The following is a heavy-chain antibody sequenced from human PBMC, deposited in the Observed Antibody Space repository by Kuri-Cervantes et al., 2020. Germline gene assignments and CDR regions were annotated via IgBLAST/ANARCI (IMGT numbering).Heavy chain of an antibody. Sequence: GESLKISCAASGFTFSSYGMHWVRQAPGKGLEWVAVISYDGSNKYYADSVKGRFTISRDNSKNTLYLQMNSLRAEDTAVYYCAKGKMASDRTYYYYYGMDVWGQGTTVTVSS. V-gene: IGHV3-30*18. CDR2: ISYDGSNK. CDR3: AKGKMASDRTYYYYYGMDV. CDR1: GFTFSSYG. D-gene: IGHD5-24*01. J-gene: IGHJ6*02.